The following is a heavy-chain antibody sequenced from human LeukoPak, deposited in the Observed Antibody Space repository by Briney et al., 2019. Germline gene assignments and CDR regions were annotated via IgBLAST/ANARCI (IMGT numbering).Heavy chain of an antibody. J-gene: IGHJ1*01. CDR3: ARRYCSSTICDTYFEH. CDR1: GYSFTSYW. D-gene: IGHD2-2*02. CDR2: IYPGDSDT. Sequence: GESLKISCKGSGYSFTSYWIGWVRQMPGKGLEWMGIIYPGDSDTRYSPSFQGQVTISADKSISTAYLQWSSLKASDTAMYCCARRYCSSTICDTYFEHWGQGTLVTVSS. V-gene: IGHV5-51*01.